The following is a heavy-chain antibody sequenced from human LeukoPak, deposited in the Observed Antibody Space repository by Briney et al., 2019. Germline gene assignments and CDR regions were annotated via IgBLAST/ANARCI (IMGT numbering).Heavy chain of an antibody. J-gene: IGHJ4*02. V-gene: IGHV3-23*01. Sequence: GGSLRLSCVASGFSFSNYATSWVRHGQGKGLEWVSAISGMGGGTYNADSVKGRFTISRDNSKNTLYLQMNSLRAEDTALYYCAKVGTYYYGSGSYSDDYWGQGTLVTVSS. CDR2: ISGMGGGT. D-gene: IGHD3-10*01. CDR1: GFSFSNYA. CDR3: AKVGTYYYGSGSYSDDY.